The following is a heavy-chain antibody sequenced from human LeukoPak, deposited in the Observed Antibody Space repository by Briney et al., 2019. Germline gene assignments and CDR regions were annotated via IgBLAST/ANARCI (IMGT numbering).Heavy chain of an antibody. CDR1: GFTFSSYE. CDR3: ARDFYRGFDP. D-gene: IGHD1-26*01. Sequence: PGGSLRLSCAASGFTFSSYEMNWVRQAPGKGLEGVSYISSSGSTIYYADSVKGRFTISRDNAKNSLSLQMNSLRAEDRAVYYCARDFYRGFDPWGQGTLVTVSS. J-gene: IGHJ5*02. V-gene: IGHV3-48*03. CDR2: ISSSGSTI.